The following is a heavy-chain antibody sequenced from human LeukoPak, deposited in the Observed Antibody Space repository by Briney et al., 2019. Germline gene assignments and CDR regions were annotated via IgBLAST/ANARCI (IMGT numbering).Heavy chain of an antibody. D-gene: IGHD1-26*01. J-gene: IGHJ3*01. CDR2: ISGYNGKT. CDR1: GYAFTSNG. CDR3: AREDSGSSRVFDV. Sequence: ASVKVSCXASGYAFTSNGMSWVRQAPGQGLEWMGWISGYNGKTNYAQKLQGRITMTTDTPTSTVYMELRSLRSDDTAVYYCAREDSGSSRVFDVWGQGTMVTVSS. V-gene: IGHV1-18*01.